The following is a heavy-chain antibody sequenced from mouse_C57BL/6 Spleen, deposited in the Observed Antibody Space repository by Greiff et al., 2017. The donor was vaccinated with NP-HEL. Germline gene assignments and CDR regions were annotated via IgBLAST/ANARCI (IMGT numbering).Heavy chain of an antibody. J-gene: IGHJ2*01. V-gene: IGHV5-16*01. CDR3: ARERGSLYYFDY. CDR2: INYDGSST. CDR1: GFTFSDYY. Sequence: EVKLVESEGGLVQPGSSMKLSCTASGFTFSDYYMAWVRQVPEKGLEWVANINYDGSSTYYLDSLKSRFIISRDNAKNILYLQMSSLKSEDTATYYCARERGSLYYFDYWGQGTTLTVSS. D-gene: IGHD1-1*02.